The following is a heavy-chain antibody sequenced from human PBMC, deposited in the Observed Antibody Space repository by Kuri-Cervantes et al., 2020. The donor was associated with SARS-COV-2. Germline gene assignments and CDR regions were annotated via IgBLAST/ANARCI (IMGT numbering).Heavy chain of an antibody. V-gene: IGHV1-18*01. CDR2: ISAYNGNT. CDR3: ARVNYSNYGFYYYYYYMDV. D-gene: IGHD4-11*01. Sequence: ASVKVSCKASGYTFTSYGISWVRQAPGQGLEWMGWISAYNGNTNYAQKLQGRATMTTDTSTSTAYMELRSLRSDDTAVYYCARVNYSNYGFYYYYYYMDVWGKGTTVTVSS. J-gene: IGHJ6*03. CDR1: GYTFTSYG.